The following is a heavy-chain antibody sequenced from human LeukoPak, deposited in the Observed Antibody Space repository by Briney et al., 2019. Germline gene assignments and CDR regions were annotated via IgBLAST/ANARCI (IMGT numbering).Heavy chain of an antibody. Sequence: GGSLGLSCAASGFTFSSYSMNWVRQAPGKGLGWVSGISWNSGSIGYADSVKGRFTISRDNAKNSLYLQMNSLRAEDTALYYCAKGHYYDSSGYLDYWGQGTLVTVSS. CDR3: AKGHYYDSSGYLDY. V-gene: IGHV3-9*01. CDR1: GFTFSSYS. J-gene: IGHJ4*02. D-gene: IGHD3-22*01. CDR2: ISWNSGSI.